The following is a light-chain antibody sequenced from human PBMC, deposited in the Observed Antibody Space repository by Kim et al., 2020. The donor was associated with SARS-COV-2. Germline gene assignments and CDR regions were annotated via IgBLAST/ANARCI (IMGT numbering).Light chain of an antibody. J-gene: IGLJ3*02. Sequence: ELTQPPSASGAPGQNVTISCSGSDSNIGYTYVWWYQHLPGTAPKPLIYRNSHRPSGVPDRFSASKSGTSASLAISGLRSEDEADYYCATWDDILNVWVFGGGTQLTVL. CDR3: ATWDDILNVWV. CDR1: DSNIGYTY. V-gene: IGLV1-47*01. CDR2: RNS.